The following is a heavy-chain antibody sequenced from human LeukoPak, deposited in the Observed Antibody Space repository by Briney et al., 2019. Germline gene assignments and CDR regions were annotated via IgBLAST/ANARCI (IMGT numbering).Heavy chain of an antibody. CDR3: ARVTGPPPFMDV. V-gene: IGHV3-64*01. CDR2: ISSNGGST. Sequence: GGSLRLSCAASGFTFSSYAMHWVRQAPGKGLEYVSAISSNGGSTYYANSVKGRFTISRDNSKNTLYLQMGSLRAEDMAVYYCARVTGPPPFMDVWGQGTTVTVSS. CDR1: GFTFSSYA. D-gene: IGHD3-9*01. J-gene: IGHJ6*02.